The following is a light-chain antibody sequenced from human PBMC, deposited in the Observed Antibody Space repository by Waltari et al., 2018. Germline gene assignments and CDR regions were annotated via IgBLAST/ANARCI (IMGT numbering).Light chain of an antibody. V-gene: IGKV3-20*01. CDR1: QSVTSNY. CDR3: QQYGGSPGT. J-gene: IGKJ2*01. CDR2: AAS. Sequence: EIALTQSPGTLSLSPGERATLSCRASQSVTSNYLAWYQQKPGQAPRLLISAASSRGTGIPDRFTGSGSGTDFTLTISRLEPEDFAVYYCQQYGGSPGTFGQGTKLEIK.